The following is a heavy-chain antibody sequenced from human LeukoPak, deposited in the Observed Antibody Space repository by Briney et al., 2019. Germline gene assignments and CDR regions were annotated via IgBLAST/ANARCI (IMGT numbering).Heavy chain of an antibody. Sequence: SQTLSLTCTVSGGSISSGGYYWSWIRQHPGKGLEWIGYIYYSGSTHYNPSLKSRVTISVDTSKNQFSLKLSSVTAADTAVYYCASTPASIAAAGYYYYYGMDVWGQGTTVTVSS. D-gene: IGHD6-13*01. CDR2: IYYSGST. CDR1: GGSISSGGYY. CDR3: ASTPASIAAAGYYYYYGMDV. V-gene: IGHV4-31*03. J-gene: IGHJ6*02.